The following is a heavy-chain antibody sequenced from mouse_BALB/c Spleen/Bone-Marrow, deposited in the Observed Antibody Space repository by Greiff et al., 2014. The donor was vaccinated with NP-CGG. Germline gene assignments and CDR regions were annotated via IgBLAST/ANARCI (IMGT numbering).Heavy chain of an antibody. Sequence: LVQTGASVKISCKASGYSFTGYYMNWVKQSHGKSLEWVGYISCYNGVASYNQKFKDKATFTVDTSSSTAYMQFNSLTSEDSAVYYCARSQFWFLDVWGAGTTVTVSS. J-gene: IGHJ1*01. CDR2: ISCYNGVA. V-gene: IGHV1S34*01. CDR3: ARSQFWFLDV. CDR1: GYSFTGYY.